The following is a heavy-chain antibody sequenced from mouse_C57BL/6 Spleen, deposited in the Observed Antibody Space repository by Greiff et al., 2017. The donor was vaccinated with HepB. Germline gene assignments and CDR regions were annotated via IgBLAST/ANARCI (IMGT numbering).Heavy chain of an antibody. CDR2: INPGSGYT. J-gene: IGHJ4*01. Sequence: QVQLQQSGAELAKPGASVTLSCKASGYTFTSYWMHWVKQRPGQGLEWIGSINPGSGYTTYNQKFKDKAILTADKSSSTAYMQLSSLTSEDSAVYYCAREGDSDAMDDWGQGASVTVSS. CDR3: AREGDSDAMDD. V-gene: IGHV1-7*01. CDR1: GYTFTSYW.